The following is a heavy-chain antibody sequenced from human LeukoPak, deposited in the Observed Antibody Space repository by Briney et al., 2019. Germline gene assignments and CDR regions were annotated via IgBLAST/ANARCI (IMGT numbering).Heavy chain of an antibody. CDR1: GYTFTSYD. J-gene: IGHJ3*02. CDR2: MNPNSGNT. V-gene: IGHV1-8*03. Sequence: GASVKVSCKASGYTFTSYDINWVRQATGQGLEWMGWMNPNSGNTGYAQKFQGRVTITRNTSISTAYMELSSLRSEDTAVYYCARIGVNCSSTSCYESAFDIWGQGTMVTVSS. CDR3: ARIGVNCSSTSCYESAFDI. D-gene: IGHD2-2*01.